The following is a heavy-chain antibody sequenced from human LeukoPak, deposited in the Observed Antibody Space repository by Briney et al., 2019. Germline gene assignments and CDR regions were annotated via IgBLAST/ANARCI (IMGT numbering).Heavy chain of an antibody. J-gene: IGHJ6*02. Sequence: ASVKVSCKASGGTFTSYAINCVRQAPGQRRDSMRKTTPLLRKTNYAQKLKSRVTITADKSASTAYMELSSLRSEDTDVYYCAREMVNYDSSYYYGMAVWGQGTTVTVFS. D-gene: IGHD3-22*01. CDR1: GGTFTSYA. CDR2: TTPLLRKT. V-gene: IGHV1-69*04. CDR3: AREMVNYDSSYYYGMAV.